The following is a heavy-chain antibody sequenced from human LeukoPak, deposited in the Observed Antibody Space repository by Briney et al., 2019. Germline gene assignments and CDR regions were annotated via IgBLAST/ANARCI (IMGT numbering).Heavy chain of an antibody. D-gene: IGHD4-17*01. Sequence: GGSRRLSCAASGFTFSDYYMSWIRQAPGKGLEWVSYMGSSDSTIYYADSVKGRFTISRDNAKNSLYLQMNSLRAEDTAVYFCARGGRTVTTVFDYWGQGTLVTVSS. CDR3: ARGGRTVTTVFDY. CDR1: GFTFSDYY. CDR2: MGSSDSTI. V-gene: IGHV3-11*04. J-gene: IGHJ4*02.